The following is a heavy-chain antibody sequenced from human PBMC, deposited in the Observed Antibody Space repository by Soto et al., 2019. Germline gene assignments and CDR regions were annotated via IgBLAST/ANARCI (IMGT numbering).Heavy chain of an antibody. J-gene: IGHJ4*02. CDR3: ARGPHVGISTS. Sequence: SLRLSCAASGFNVSSNYMSWVRQAPGKGLEWLSVIYSGGSTYYAESVKGRFTISRDNSKNTLNLQMNALRVEDTAVYYCARGPHVGISTSWGQGTLVTVSS. CDR1: GFNVSSNY. D-gene: IGHD2-2*01. CDR2: IYSGGST. V-gene: IGHV3-53*01.